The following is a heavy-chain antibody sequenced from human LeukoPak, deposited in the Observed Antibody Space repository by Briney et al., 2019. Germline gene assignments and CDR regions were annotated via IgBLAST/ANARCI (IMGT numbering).Heavy chain of an antibody. CDR3: ARSAGLGHIVVVVAAIPGAYYYYMDV. J-gene: IGHJ6*03. Sequence: ASVKVSCKASGYTFTSYGINWVRQATGQGLEWMGWMNPNSGNTGYAQKFQGRVTMTRNTSISTAYMELSSLRSEDTAVYYCARSAGLGHIVVVVAAIPGAYYYYMDVWGKGTTVTISS. CDR1: GYTFTSYG. V-gene: IGHV1-8*01. D-gene: IGHD2-15*01. CDR2: MNPNSGNT.